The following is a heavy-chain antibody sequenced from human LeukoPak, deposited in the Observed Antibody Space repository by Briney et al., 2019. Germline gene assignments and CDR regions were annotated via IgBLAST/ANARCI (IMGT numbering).Heavy chain of an antibody. CDR3: ARLTGVDTPGYNWFDP. CDR2: INHSGST. Sequence: SETLSLTCAVYGGSTSGYYWSLIRQPTGKGLEWIGEINHSGSTNYNPSLKSRVTISVDTSKNQFSLKLSSVTAADTAAYFCARLTGVDTPGYNWFDPWGQGTLVTVSS. CDR1: GGSTSGYY. J-gene: IGHJ5*02. V-gene: IGHV4-34*01. D-gene: IGHD1-1*01.